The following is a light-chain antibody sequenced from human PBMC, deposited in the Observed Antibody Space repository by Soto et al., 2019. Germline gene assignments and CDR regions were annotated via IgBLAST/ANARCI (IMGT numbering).Light chain of an antibody. CDR2: AAS. V-gene: IGKV1-6*01. Sequence: AIQMTQSPASLSASVGDRVTITCRASQDIRNHLAWYQQKPGRAPKLMIYAASTLQSGVPSRFIGSGFGTDFTLSITTLQPEDFATYYCLQDHNYLTFGPGTKVDFK. CDR1: QDIRNH. J-gene: IGKJ3*01. CDR3: LQDHNYLT.